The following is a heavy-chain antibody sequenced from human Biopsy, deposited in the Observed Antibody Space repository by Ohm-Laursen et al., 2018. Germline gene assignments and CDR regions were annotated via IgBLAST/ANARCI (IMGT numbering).Heavy chain of an antibody. D-gene: IGHD4/OR15-4a*01. J-gene: IGHJ4*02. CDR1: GDSISSSTYY. CDR3: AQTRNDYGGFYFDY. Sequence: SGTLSFTCSVSGDSISSSTYYWGWIRQLPGKGLEWIGTIRNTYFRTSLKSRVTMSVDTSKNQFSLKLSSVTAADTGVYYCAQTRNDYGGFYFDYWGRGTLVTVSS. V-gene: IGHV4-39*01. CDR2: IRNT.